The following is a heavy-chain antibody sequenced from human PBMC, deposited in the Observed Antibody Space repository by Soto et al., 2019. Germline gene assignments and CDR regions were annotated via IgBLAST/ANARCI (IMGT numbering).Heavy chain of an antibody. J-gene: IGHJ4*02. V-gene: IGHV4-39*01. CDR1: GGSISSSTYH. CDR2: IYYTGTT. CDR3: ARGIGSSPTDY. Sequence: SETLSLTCTVSGGSISSSTYHWAWIRQPPGKGLEWIASIYYTGTTYDSPSLKSRVTISVDTSKNQFSLKLSSVTAADTAVYYCARGIGSSPTDYWGQGTLVTVSS. D-gene: IGHD6-13*01.